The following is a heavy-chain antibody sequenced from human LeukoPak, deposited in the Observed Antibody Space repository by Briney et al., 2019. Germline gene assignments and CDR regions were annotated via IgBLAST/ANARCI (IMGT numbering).Heavy chain of an antibody. J-gene: IGHJ5*02. CDR2: IRYDGSNK. CDR1: GFTFSSYG. V-gene: IGHV3-30*02. CDR3: AREPVGRPWFDP. Sequence: GGSLRLSCAASGFTFSSYGMHWVRQAPGKGLEWVAFIRYDGSNKYYADSVKGRFTISRDNSKNTLYLQMNSLRSEDTAVYYCAREPVGRPWFDPWGQGTLVTVSS. D-gene: IGHD1-14*01.